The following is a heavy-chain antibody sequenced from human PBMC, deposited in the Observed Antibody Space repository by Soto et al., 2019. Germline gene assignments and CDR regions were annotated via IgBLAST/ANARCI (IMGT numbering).Heavy chain of an antibody. CDR3: ARGLAVADYYGMDV. D-gene: IGHD6-19*01. CDR1: GDTFSSST. CDR2: INPILGIK. Sequence: QVQLVQSGTEVKKPGSSVKVSCKASGDTFSSSTINWVRQAPGQGLEWMGKINPILGIKNYAQKFEGRVTLIADKSTSTAYTELSGLRSDDTAVYYCARGLAVADYYGMDVWGQGTTVTVFS. J-gene: IGHJ6*02. V-gene: IGHV1-69*02.